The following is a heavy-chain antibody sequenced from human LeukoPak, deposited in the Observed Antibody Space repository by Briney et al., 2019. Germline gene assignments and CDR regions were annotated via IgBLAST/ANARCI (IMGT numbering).Heavy chain of an antibody. Sequence: PGGSLRLSCAASGFTFGTYAMNWVRHAPGKGLEWVSSISRSGRDIYYADSVRGRFTISRDNARDSLYLQMNSLRAEDTAIYYCARETTAVAALDVWGQGTTVTVSS. CDR3: ARETTAVAALDV. D-gene: IGHD6-19*01. CDR2: ISRSGRDI. V-gene: IGHV3-21*01. CDR1: GFTFGTYA. J-gene: IGHJ6*02.